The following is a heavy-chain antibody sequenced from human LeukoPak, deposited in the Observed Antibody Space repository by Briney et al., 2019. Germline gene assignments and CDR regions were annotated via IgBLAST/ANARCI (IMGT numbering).Heavy chain of an antibody. D-gene: IGHD2-2*01. CDR3: AGQTVVPAAIDY. CDR2: INHSGST. Sequence: SETLSLTCAVYGGSFSGYYWSWIRQPPGRGLEWIGEINHSGSTNYNPSLKSRVTISVDTSKNQFSLKLSSVTAADTAVYYCAGQTVVPAAIDYWGQGTLVTVSS. J-gene: IGHJ4*02. CDR1: GGSFSGYY. V-gene: IGHV4-34*01.